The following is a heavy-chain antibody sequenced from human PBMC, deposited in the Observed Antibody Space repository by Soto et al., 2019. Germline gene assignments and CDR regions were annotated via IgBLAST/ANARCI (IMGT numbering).Heavy chain of an antibody. CDR1: GFTFSSYA. D-gene: IGHD3-3*01. CDR3: ARDQRVRFLEWLSPQYYYYYYGMDV. Sequence: PGGSLRLSCAASGFTFSSYAMHWVRQAPGKGLEWVAVISYDGSNKYYADSVKGRFTISRDNSKNTLYLQMNSLRAEDTAVYYCARDQRVRFLEWLSPQYYYYYYGMDVWGQGTKVTVSS. J-gene: IGHJ6*02. CDR2: ISYDGSNK. V-gene: IGHV3-30-3*01.